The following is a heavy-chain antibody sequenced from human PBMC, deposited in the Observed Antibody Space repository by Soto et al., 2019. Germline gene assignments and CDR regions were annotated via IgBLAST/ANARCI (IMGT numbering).Heavy chain of an antibody. Sequence: GGSLRLSCAASGFTFSSHNMNWVRQAPGKGLEWVSWISSSSNYIYYSDLVKGRFTISRDNAKDSLYLQMNSLRVEDTAAYYCARYIWFGELLSYGMDVWGQGTTVTVSS. J-gene: IGHJ6*02. CDR3: ARYIWFGELLSYGMDV. CDR2: ISSSSNYI. V-gene: IGHV3-21*01. D-gene: IGHD3-10*01. CDR1: GFTFSSHN.